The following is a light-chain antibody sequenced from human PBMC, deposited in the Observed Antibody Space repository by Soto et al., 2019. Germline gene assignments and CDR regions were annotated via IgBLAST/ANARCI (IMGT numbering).Light chain of an antibody. J-gene: IGKJ4*01. CDR3: QQYIRWPLT. CDR1: QTGSNSY. Sequence: IVLTQSPGTPSLSPGERATLSCRASQTGSNSYLAWYQQKSGQAPRLLIYDASNRATGIPARFSGSGSGTEFTLTISSLQSEDFAVYYCQQYIRWPLTFGGGTKVDIK. CDR2: DAS. V-gene: IGKV3-20*01.